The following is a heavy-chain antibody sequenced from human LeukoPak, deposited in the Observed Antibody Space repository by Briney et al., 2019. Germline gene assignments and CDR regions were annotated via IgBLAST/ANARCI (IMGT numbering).Heavy chain of an antibody. Sequence: GGSLRLSCAASGFTFSNYALHWVRQAPGKGLEWVAVISYDDTNKYYVDSVKGRFTISRDNSKNTLYLQMNSLRAEDTAVYYCARDVSGYAWFDPWGQGTLVTVSS. V-gene: IGHV3-30*04. CDR2: ISYDDTNK. D-gene: IGHD3-22*01. CDR3: ARDVSGYAWFDP. CDR1: GFTFSNYA. J-gene: IGHJ5*02.